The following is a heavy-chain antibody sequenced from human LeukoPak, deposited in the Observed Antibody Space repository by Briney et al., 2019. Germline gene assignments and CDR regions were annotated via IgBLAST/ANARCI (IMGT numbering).Heavy chain of an antibody. V-gene: IGHV3-30*04. CDR2: ISYDGTNK. CDR1: GFNFRDSA. CDR3: AADYGDYVSPSD. J-gene: IGHJ4*02. Sequence: GGSLRLSCAASGFNFRDSAMHWVRQAPGKGLEGVAVISYDGTNKYYADSVKGRFTISRDDSKNTLFLQMNSLRLEDTAVYYCAADYGDYVSPSDWGQGTLVTVSS. D-gene: IGHD4-17*01.